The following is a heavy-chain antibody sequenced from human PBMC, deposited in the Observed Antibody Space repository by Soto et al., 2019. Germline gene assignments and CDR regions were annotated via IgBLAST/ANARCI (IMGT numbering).Heavy chain of an antibody. J-gene: IGHJ6*02. V-gene: IGHV3-21*01. CDR2: ISSSSSYI. D-gene: IGHD6-6*01. CDR3: ARIIEYSSSQYYYYGMDV. CDR1: GFTFSSYS. Sequence: GGSLRLSCAASGFTFSSYSMNWVRQAPGKGLEWVSSISSSSSYIYYADSVKGRFTISRDNAKNSLYLQMNSPRAEDTAVYYCARIIEYSSSQYYYYGMDVWGQGTTVTVSS.